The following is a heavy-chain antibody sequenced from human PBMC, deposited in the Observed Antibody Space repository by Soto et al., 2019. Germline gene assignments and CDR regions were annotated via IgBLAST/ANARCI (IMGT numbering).Heavy chain of an antibody. CDR1: GYTFTSYY. Sequence: QVQLVQSGAEVKKPGASVKVSCKASGYTFTSYYMHWVRQAPGQGLEWMGIINPSGGSTSYAQKFQGRVTMTRDTSTSTVYMELSSLRSEDTAVYYCARIAGIAAAGIEGDYVYWGQGTLVTVSS. CDR2: INPSGGST. V-gene: IGHV1-46*03. J-gene: IGHJ4*02. CDR3: ARIAGIAAAGIEGDYVY. D-gene: IGHD6-13*01.